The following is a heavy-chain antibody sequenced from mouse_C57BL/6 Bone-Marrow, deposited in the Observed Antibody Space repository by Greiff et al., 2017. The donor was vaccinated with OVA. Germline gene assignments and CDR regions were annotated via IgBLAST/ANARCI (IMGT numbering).Heavy chain of an antibody. J-gene: IGHJ2*01. CDR2: IDPSDSYT. D-gene: IGHD1-1*01. CDR3: AREGDYFYFDY. CDR1: GYTFTSYW. Sequence: QVQLQQSGAELVMPGASVKLSCKASGYTFTSYWMHWVKQRPGQGLEWIGEIDPSDSYTNYNQKFKGKSTLTVDKSSSTAYMQLSSLTSEDSAVYYCAREGDYFYFDYWGQGTTLTVSS. V-gene: IGHV1-69*01.